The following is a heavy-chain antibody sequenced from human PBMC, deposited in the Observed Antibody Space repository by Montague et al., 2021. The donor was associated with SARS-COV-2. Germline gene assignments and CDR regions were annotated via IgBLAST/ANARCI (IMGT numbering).Heavy chain of an antibody. V-gene: IGHV4-34*01. CDR2: INHSGSS. Sequence: SETLSLTCAVYGGSFSDHYWTWIRQPPGKGLEWIGEINHSGSSNYNPSLKNRVTISADKSKNQISLKLTSVTAADTATYYCARGQVTIFAVLIMFPAAGAIDLWGQGTTVTVSS. CDR1: GGSFSDHY. CDR3: ARGQVTIFAVLIMFPAAGAIDL. D-gene: IGHD3-3*01. J-gene: IGHJ3*01.